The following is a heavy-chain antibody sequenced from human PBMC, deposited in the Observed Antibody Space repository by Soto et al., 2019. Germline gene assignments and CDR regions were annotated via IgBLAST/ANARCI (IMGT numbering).Heavy chain of an antibody. D-gene: IGHD6-13*01. CDR3: ARPKGFSSWYTYDI. V-gene: IGHV1-69*13. CDR1: GGTFSSYA. Sequence: ASVKVSCKASGGTFSSYAISWVRQAPGQGLEWMGGITPIFGTANYAQKFQGRVTITADESTSTAYMELSSLRSEDTAVYYCARPKGFSSWYTYDIWGQGTMVTVSS. CDR2: ITPIFGTA. J-gene: IGHJ3*02.